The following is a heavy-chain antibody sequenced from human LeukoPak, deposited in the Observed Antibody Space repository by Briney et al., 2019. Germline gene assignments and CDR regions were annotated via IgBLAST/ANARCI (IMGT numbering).Heavy chain of an antibody. CDR3: VTVGMTSIWSYLRFDP. D-gene: IGHD1-26*01. CDR1: GFTFSSYA. Sequence: GGSLRLSCAASGFTFSSYAMSWVRQAPGKGLEWVSAISGSGGSTYYADSVKGRFTISRDNSKNTLYLQMSSLRAEDTAVYYCVTVGMTSIWSYLRFDPRGQGTLVSVSS. V-gene: IGHV3-23*01. J-gene: IGHJ5*02. CDR2: ISGSGGST.